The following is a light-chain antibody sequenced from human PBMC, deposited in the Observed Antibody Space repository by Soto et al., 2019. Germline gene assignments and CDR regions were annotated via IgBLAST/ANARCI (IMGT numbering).Light chain of an antibody. J-gene: IGKJ1*01. CDR2: GAS. V-gene: IGKV3-20*01. CDR1: QSVNSRY. CDR3: QQYXNSRWT. Sequence: TQSPGTLSLSPGERATLSCRASQSVNSRYLAWYQQKPGQAPRLLISGASTRATGIPDRFSGSGSGTDFTLTISRLEPEDFAVYYCQQYXNSRWTFGQGTKVDIK.